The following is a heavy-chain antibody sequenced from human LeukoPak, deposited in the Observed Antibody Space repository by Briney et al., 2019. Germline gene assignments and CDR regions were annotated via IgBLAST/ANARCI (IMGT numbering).Heavy chain of an antibody. CDR2: INSDGSST. D-gene: IGHD5-18*01. V-gene: IGHV3-74*01. Sequence: GGSLRLSCGASGFTLSSYRMHWVRQARGKGVVWVSRINSDGSSTSYADSVRGRFTISRDNAKNTLYLQMNSLRAEDTAVYYCARARGYPDYWGQGTLVTVSS. CDR1: GFTLSSYR. CDR3: ARARGYPDY. J-gene: IGHJ4*02.